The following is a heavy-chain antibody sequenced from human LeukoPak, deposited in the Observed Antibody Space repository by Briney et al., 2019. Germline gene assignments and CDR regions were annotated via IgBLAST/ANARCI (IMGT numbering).Heavy chain of an antibody. J-gene: IGHJ4*02. CDR3: ARGYWYDSSGYYRSFDH. Sequence: PSETLSLTCTVSGGSISSYYWSWIRQPPGKGLEWIGYIQYSGSTNHNPSLRSRVTISLDTSKNQFSLKLSSVTAADTAVYYCARGYWYDSSGYYRSFDHWGQGTLVTVSS. V-gene: IGHV4-59*01. CDR2: IQYSGST. CDR1: GGSISSYY. D-gene: IGHD3-22*01.